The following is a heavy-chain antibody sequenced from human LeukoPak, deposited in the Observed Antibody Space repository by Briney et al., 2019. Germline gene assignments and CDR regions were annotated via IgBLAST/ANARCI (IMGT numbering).Heavy chain of an antibody. CDR1: GFTFSSYG. D-gene: IGHD3-10*01. CDR3: ARNYGSGSYLGSLEYFQH. CDR2: ISYDGSNK. Sequence: GRSLRLSCAASGFTFSSYGMHWVRQSPGKGLEWVAVISYDGSNKYYADSVKGRFTISRDNSKNTLYLQMNSLRAEDTAVYYCARNYGSGSYLGSLEYFQHWGQGTLVTVSS. V-gene: IGHV3-30*03. J-gene: IGHJ1*01.